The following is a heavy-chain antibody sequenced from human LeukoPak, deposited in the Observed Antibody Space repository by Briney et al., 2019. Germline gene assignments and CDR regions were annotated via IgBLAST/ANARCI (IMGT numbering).Heavy chain of an antibody. CDR3: ARESAQYSYGYYYYYGMGV. CDR1: GFTFSSYA. Sequence: GGSLRLSCAASGFTFSSYAISWVRQAPGKGLEWVSVIYSGGSTYYADSVKGRFTISRHNSKNTLYLQMNSLRAEDTAVYYCARESAQYSYGYYYYYGMGVWGQGTTVTVSS. D-gene: IGHD5-18*01. CDR2: IYSGGST. V-gene: IGHV3-53*04. J-gene: IGHJ6*02.